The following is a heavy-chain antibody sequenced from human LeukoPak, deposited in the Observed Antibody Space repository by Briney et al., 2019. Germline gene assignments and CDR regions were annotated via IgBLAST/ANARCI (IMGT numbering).Heavy chain of an antibody. J-gene: IGHJ4*02. D-gene: IGHD3-10*01. CDR1: GYTFTSYY. Sequence: AASVKVPCKASGYTFTSYYMHWVRRAPGQGLEWMVIINPSGGSTSYAQKFQGRVTMTRDMSTSTVYMELSSLRAEDTAVYYCAKAPLWFGELILAPLNYDYWGQGTLVTVSS. CDR2: INPSGGST. CDR3: AKAPLWFGELILAPLNYDY. V-gene: IGHV1-46*01.